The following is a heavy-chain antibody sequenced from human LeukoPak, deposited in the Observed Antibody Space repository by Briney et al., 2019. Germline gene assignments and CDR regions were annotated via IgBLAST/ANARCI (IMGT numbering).Heavy chain of an antibody. CDR2: ISGDGGST. J-gene: IGHJ5*02. Sequence: PGGSLRLSCAASGFTFDDYAMHRVRQAPGKGLEWVSLISGDGGSTYYADSVKGRFTISRDNSKNSLYLQMNSLRTEDTALYYCAKDPLYDSSGYSRWWFGPWGQGTLVTVSS. CDR1: GFTFDDYA. V-gene: IGHV3-43*02. CDR3: AKDPLYDSSGYSRWWFGP. D-gene: IGHD3-22*01.